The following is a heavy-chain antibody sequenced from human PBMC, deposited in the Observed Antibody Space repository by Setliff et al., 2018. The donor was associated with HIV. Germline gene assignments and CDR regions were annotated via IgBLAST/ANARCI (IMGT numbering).Heavy chain of an antibody. D-gene: IGHD6-13*01. V-gene: IGHV4-61*02. Sequence: SATLSLTCTVSGGSISSGSYYWSWIRQPAGKGLEWIGRIYTSGSTKYNPSLKSRVTISVDTSKNQFSLKVSSVTAADTAVYYCAREARGGHSSRWYYFDYWGQGTLVTVSS. CDR3: AREARGGHSSRWYYFDY. CDR2: IYTSGST. J-gene: IGHJ4*02. CDR1: GGSISSGSYY.